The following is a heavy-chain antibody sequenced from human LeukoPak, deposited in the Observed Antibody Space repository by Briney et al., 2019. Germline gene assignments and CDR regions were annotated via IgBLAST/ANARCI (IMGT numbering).Heavy chain of an antibody. V-gene: IGHV5-10-1*01. CDR3: ARDPTMIVDPTHYYYYGMDV. D-gene: IGHD3-22*01. Sequence: RGESLKISCKGSGYSFTSYWIGWVRQMPGKGLEWMGRIDPSDSYTNYSPSFQGHVTISADKSISTAYLQWSSLKASDTAMYYCARDPTMIVDPTHYYYYGMDVWGQGTTVTVSS. CDR1: GYSFTSYW. J-gene: IGHJ6*02. CDR2: IDPSDSYT.